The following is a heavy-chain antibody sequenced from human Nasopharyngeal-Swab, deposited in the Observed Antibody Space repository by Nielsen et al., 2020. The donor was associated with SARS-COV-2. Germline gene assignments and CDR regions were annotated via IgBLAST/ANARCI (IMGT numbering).Heavy chain of an antibody. Sequence: GESLKISCAAPGFTFSRYTMHWVRQAPGKGLEWVAVISYDGSNKYYADSVKGRFTISRDISKNTLYLQMNSLRAEDTAVFYCASTPLDSSGYYYAFRYWGRGTLVTVSS. V-gene: IGHV3-30-3*01. J-gene: IGHJ4*02. CDR3: ASTPLDSSGYYYAFRY. CDR1: GFTFSRYT. CDR2: ISYDGSNK. D-gene: IGHD3-22*01.